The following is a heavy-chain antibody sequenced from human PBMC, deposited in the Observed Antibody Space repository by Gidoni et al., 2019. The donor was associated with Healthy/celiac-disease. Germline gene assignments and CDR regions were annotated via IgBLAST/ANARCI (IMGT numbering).Heavy chain of an antibody. CDR1: GGSISSRSYY. D-gene: IGHD2-2*01. CDR3: ARHRIVVVPAATPNLHRGANWFDP. Sequence: QLQLQESGPGLVKPSETLSLTCTVSGGSISSRSYYWGWIRQPPGKGLEWIGSIYYSGSTYYNPSLKSRVTISVDTSKNQFSLKLSSVTAADTAVYYCARHRIVVVPAATPNLHRGANWFDPWGQGTLVTVSS. J-gene: IGHJ5*02. CDR2: IYYSGST. V-gene: IGHV4-39*01.